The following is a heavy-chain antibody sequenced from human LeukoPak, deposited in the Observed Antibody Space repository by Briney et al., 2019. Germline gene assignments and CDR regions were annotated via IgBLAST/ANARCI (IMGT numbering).Heavy chain of an antibody. CDR2: IYHSGSA. Sequence: SETLSLTCAVSGYSISSGYYWGWIRQPPGKGLEWIGSIYHSGSAYYNPSLKSRFTISVDTSKNQFSLKLSSVTAADTAVYYCARVRDDYVWGSYPPWYFDYWGQGTLVTVSS. J-gene: IGHJ4*02. CDR3: ARVRDDYVWGSYPPWYFDY. V-gene: IGHV4-38-2*01. D-gene: IGHD3-16*02. CDR1: GYSISSGYY.